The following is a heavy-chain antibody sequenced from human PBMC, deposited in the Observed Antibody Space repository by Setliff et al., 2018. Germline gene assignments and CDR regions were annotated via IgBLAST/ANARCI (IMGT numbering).Heavy chain of an antibody. D-gene: IGHD3-10*01. CDR1: GGTLRTYA. CDR3: ARGPISGSGTYYGAD. Sequence: SVKVSCKASGGTLRTYAFNWVRQAPGQGLEWVGGILPLFGSATYARKFQGRVTITADESTSTTYMEVSSLTSEDTAEYFCARGPISGSGTYYGADWGQGTLVTVS. CDR2: ILPLFGSA. J-gene: IGHJ4*02. V-gene: IGHV1-69*13.